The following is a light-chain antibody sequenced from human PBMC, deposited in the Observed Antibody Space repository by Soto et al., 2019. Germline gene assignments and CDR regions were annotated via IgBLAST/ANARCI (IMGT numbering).Light chain of an antibody. CDR1: QSIGTS. CDR3: QQRASWPPFT. V-gene: IGKV3-11*01. Sequence: VLTQSPATLSLSLGESATLSCRASQSIGTSLAWYQHRPGQPPRLLIYDGFNRATGIPARFSGGGSGTDFILTISSLEPEDFAVYYCQQRASWPPFTFGGGTKVDIK. J-gene: IGKJ4*01. CDR2: DGF.